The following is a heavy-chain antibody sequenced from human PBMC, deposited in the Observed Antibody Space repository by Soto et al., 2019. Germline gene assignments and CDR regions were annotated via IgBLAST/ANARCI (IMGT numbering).Heavy chain of an antibody. CDR1: GYTFTSYY. Sequence: QMQLVQSGAEVKKPGASVKVSCKASGYTFTSYYMHWVRQAPGQGLEWMGIINPSGGSTSYAQKFQGRVTMTRDTSTSTVYMELSSLRSEDTAVYYCARDRGVVVPAAIGWVFEDDRRNWFDPWGQGTLVTVSS. CDR2: INPSGGST. CDR3: ARDRGVVVPAAIGWVFEDDRRNWFDP. J-gene: IGHJ5*02. D-gene: IGHD2-2*02. V-gene: IGHV1-46*01.